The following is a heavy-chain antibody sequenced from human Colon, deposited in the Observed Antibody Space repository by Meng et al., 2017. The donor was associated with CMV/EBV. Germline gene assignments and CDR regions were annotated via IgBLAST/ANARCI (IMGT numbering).Heavy chain of an antibody. CDR1: GITLSAYA. Sequence: GGSLRLSCAASGITLSAYAVTWVRQAPGKGLEWVSMVYSSATSTFYADSVRGRFTISRDHSKNTLYLEMNSLRAEDTAEYYCAKASCSSTTCPYRGDYYYYYIMDVWGQGTAVTVSS. J-gene: IGHJ6*02. V-gene: IGHV3-23*05. D-gene: IGHD2-2*01. CDR2: VYSSATST. CDR3: AKASCSSTTCPYRGDYYYYYIMDV.